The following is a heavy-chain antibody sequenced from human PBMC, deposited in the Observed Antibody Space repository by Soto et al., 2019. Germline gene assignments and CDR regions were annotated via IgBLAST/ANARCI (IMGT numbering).Heavy chain of an antibody. J-gene: IGHJ6*02. CDR3: ARARGGSSGWVYYYYYGMDV. CDR1: GFTFSSYA. CDR2: ISYDGSNK. D-gene: IGHD6-19*01. Sequence: LRLSCAASGFTFSSYAMHWVRQAPGKGLEWVAVISYDGSNKYYADSVKGRFTISRDNSKNTLYLQMNSLRAEDTAVYYCARARGGSSGWVYYYYYGMDVWGQGTTVTVSS. V-gene: IGHV3-30-3*01.